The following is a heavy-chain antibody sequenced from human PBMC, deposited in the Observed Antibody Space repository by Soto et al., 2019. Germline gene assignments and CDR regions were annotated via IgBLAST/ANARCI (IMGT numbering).Heavy chain of an antibody. CDR2: ISAYNGNT. Sequence: VASVKFSCKASGYTFTSYGISWVRQAPGQGLECMGWISAYNGNTNYAQKLQGRVTMTTXTXXSXXXMXLXXLRXDXTAVYYCARSGAAAGWFDPWGQGTLVTVSS. V-gene: IGHV1-18*01. CDR1: GYTFTSYG. J-gene: IGHJ5*02. D-gene: IGHD6-13*01. CDR3: ARSGAAAGWFDP.